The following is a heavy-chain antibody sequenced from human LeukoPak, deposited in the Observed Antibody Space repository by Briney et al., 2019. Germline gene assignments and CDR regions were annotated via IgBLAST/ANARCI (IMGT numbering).Heavy chain of an antibody. CDR1: GFTFSSYS. V-gene: IGHV3-21*04. CDR2: ISSSSSYI. D-gene: IGHD1-26*01. J-gene: IGHJ4*02. Sequence: GGSLRLSCAASGFTFSSYSMNWVRQAPGKGLEWVSSISSSSSYIYYADSVKGRFTISRDNSKNTLYLQMNSLRAEDTAVYYCAKERDPYSGSYYGYWGQGTLVTVSS. CDR3: AKERDPYSGSYYGY.